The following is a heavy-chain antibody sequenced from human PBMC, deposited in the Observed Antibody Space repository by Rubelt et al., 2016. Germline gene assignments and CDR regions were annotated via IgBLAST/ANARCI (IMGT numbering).Heavy chain of an antibody. J-gene: IGHJ6*02. CDR3: ARVYGSGSSFYYYYGMDV. CDR2: INSDGSST. V-gene: IGHV3-74*01. CDR1: GFTFSSYW. Sequence: CAASGFTFSSYWMHWVRQAPGKGLVWVSRINSDGSSTSYADSVKGRFTISRDNAKNTLYLQVNSLRAEDTAVYYCARVYGSGSSFYYYYGMDVWGQGTTVTVSS. D-gene: IGHD3-10*01.